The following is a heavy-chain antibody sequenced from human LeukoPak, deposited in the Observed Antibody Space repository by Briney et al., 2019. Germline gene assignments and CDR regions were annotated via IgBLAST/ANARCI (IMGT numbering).Heavy chain of an antibody. Sequence: GGSLRLACAASGFTFSSYGMHWVGQAPGKGLEGVAVILSDGSKEFYTDSVKGRFTISRDNSKNTLYLQMNSLRAEDTAVYYCVRYDDRPDNGLDYWGQGTLVTVSS. CDR3: VRYDDRPDNGLDY. V-gene: IGHV3-33*01. D-gene: IGHD3-22*01. J-gene: IGHJ4*02. CDR2: ILSDGSKE. CDR1: GFTFSSYG.